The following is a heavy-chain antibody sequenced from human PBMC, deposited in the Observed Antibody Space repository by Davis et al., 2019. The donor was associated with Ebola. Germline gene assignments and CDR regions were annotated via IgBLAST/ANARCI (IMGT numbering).Heavy chain of an antibody. J-gene: IGHJ4*02. D-gene: IGHD6-19*01. CDR1: GFTFSTYW. Sequence: GESLKISCAASGFTFSTYWMHWVRQVPGKGLVWASRINSDGRSTDYADSVKGRFTISRDNSENTLYLQMNSLRAEDTAVYYCARGQTVAGLLPSLDYWGQGTPVTVSS. CDR3: ARGQTVAGLLPSLDY. CDR2: INSDGRST. V-gene: IGHV3-74*01.